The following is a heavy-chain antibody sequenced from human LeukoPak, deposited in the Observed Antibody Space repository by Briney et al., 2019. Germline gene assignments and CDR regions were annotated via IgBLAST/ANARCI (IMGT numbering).Heavy chain of an antibody. CDR3: ARRNGSYRGGNWFDP. D-gene: IGHD3-16*02. J-gene: IGHJ5*02. CDR2: INHSGST. V-gene: IGHV4-34*01. Sequence: SETLSLTCAVYGGSFSGYYWSWIRQPPGKGLEWIGEINHSGSTNYNPSLRSRVTISVDTAKNQFSLKLSSVTAADTAVYYCARRNGSYRGGNWFDPWGQGTLVTVSS. CDR1: GGSFSGYY.